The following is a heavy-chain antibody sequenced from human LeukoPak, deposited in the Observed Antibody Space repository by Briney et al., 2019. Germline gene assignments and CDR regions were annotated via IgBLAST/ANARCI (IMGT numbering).Heavy chain of an antibody. V-gene: IGHV3-21*01. Sequence: PGGPLRLSCAASGFTFSSYSMNWVRQAPGKGLEWVSSISSSSSYIYYADSVKGRFTISRDNAKNSLYLQMNSLRAEDTAVYYCARASDIVLMVYAVYYGMDVWGQGTTVTVSS. J-gene: IGHJ6*02. CDR2: ISSSSSYI. CDR3: ARASDIVLMVYAVYYGMDV. CDR1: GFTFSSYS. D-gene: IGHD2-8*01.